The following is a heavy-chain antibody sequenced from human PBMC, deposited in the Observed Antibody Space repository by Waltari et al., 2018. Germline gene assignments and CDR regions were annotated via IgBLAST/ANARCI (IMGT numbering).Heavy chain of an antibody. CDR1: GYTFTSYA. V-gene: IGHV1-3*01. CDR2: INAGNGNT. Sequence: QVQLVQSGAEVKKPGASVKVSCKASGYTFTSYAMHWVRQAPGQRLEWMGWINAGNGNTKYSQKFQGRVTITRDTSASTAYMELSSLRSEDTAVYYCARDRRDGYNSVGSHFDYWGQGTLVTVSS. CDR3: ARDRRDGYNSVGSHFDY. D-gene: IGHD5-12*01. J-gene: IGHJ4*02.